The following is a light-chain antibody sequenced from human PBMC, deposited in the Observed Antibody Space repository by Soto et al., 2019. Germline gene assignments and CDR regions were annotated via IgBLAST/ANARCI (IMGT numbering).Light chain of an antibody. Sequence: QSVLTQPASVSGSPGQSITISCTGTSSDVGGYNYVSWYQQHPCKAPKLMIYENSNRPSGVSNRFSAATAGNTAPRPRSGLQAEDEADYYCSSYTSSSTYGFGTWTKVTVL. V-gene: IGLV2-14*01. CDR2: ENS. CDR1: SSDVGGYNY. CDR3: SSYTSSSTYG. J-gene: IGLJ1*01.